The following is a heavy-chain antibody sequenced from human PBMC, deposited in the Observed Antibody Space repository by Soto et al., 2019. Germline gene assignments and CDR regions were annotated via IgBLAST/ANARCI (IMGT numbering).Heavy chain of an antibody. CDR3: ARDLGILTGYSLYYYYGMDF. CDR2: TYYRSKWYN. Sequence: PSQTLSLTCAISGDSVSSISAAWNWIRQSPSRGLEWLGRTYYRSKWYNDYAVSVKSRITINPDTSKNQFSLQLNSVTPEDTAVYYCARDLGILTGYSLYYYYGMDFRGQGTTVTVSS. V-gene: IGHV6-1*01. CDR1: GDSVSSISAA. J-gene: IGHJ6*02. D-gene: IGHD3-9*01.